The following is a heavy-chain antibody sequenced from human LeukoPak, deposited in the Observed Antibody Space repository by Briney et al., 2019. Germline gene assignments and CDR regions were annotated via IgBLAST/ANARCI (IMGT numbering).Heavy chain of an antibody. J-gene: IGHJ4*02. CDR3: ARFLIGTKFYFDY. CDR1: GYTFSVYY. D-gene: IGHD1-7*01. Sequence: ASVTVSCKASGYTFSVYYIHWVRQAPGHGLEWMGWINPNNGDTVYAQRFQGRVTMTRDTSISTAYMELSRLSFDDTAVYYCARFLIGTKFYFDYWGQGTLVTVSS. CDR2: INPNNGDT. V-gene: IGHV1-2*02.